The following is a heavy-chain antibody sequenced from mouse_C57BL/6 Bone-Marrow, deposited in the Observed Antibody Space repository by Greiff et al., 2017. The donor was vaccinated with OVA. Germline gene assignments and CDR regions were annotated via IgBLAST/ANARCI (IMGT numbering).Heavy chain of an antibody. Sequence: QVQLQQPGAELVKPGASVKLSCKASGYTFTSYWMHWVKQRPGQGLEWIGMIHPNSGSTNYNEKFKSKATLTVDKSSSTAYMQLSSLTSEDSAVDYCARDFYYGSPYWYFDVWGTGTTVTVSS. CDR3: ARDFYYGSPYWYFDV. D-gene: IGHD1-1*01. V-gene: IGHV1-64*01. CDR2: IHPNSGST. J-gene: IGHJ1*03. CDR1: GYTFTSYW.